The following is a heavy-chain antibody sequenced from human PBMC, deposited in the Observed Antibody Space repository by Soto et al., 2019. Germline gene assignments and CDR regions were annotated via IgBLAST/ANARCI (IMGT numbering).Heavy chain of an antibody. CDR1: GFTFSIYT. Sequence: QVQLVESGGGVVQPGRSLRLACAASGFTFSIYTFHWVRQAPGKGLEWVAVISFDGSNKYYGDSVKGRFTISRDNSKNNLYLQMNSLRVEDTAVYYCARDYSTTAPFDYWGQGTLVSVSS. CDR2: ISFDGSNK. J-gene: IGHJ4*02. D-gene: IGHD2-21*01. V-gene: IGHV3-30-3*01. CDR3: ARDYSTTAPFDY.